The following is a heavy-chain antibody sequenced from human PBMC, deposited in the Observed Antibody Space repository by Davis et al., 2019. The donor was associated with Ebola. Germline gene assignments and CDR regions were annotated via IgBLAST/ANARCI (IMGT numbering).Heavy chain of an antibody. CDR1: GFIFTNYA. J-gene: IGHJ4*02. D-gene: IGHD4-11*01. CDR3: TIGAYRNYEGDGGDY. CDR2: ISYDGINE. V-gene: IGHV3-30*03. Sequence: GESLKISCAASGFIFTNYAMHWVRQAPGKGLEWVAVISYDGINEYYGDSVKGRFTISRDNSKKTLFLHMNRLTSEDTAMYYCTIGAYRNYEGDGGDYWGQGTLVTVSS.